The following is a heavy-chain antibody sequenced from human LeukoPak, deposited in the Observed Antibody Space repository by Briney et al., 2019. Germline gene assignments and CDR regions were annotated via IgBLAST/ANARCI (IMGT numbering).Heavy chain of an antibody. V-gene: IGHV4-59*08. CDR2: IYYSGSA. CDR1: GDSINVYY. J-gene: IGHJ3*02. Sequence: SPSETLSLTCSVSGDSINVYYLSWIRQPPGKGLEWIGYIYYSGSANYNPSLKSRVTISVDTSKNQFSLKLSSVTAADTAVYYCARLNTVTTHDVFDIWGQGTMVTVSS. CDR3: ARLNTVTTHDVFDI. D-gene: IGHD4-17*01.